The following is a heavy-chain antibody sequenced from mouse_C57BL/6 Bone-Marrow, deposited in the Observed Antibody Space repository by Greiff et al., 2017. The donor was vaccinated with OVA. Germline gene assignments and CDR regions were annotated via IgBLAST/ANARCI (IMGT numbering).Heavy chain of an antibody. V-gene: IGHV5-9*01. CDR3: ARYGYYPYYFDY. CDR1: GFTFSSYT. CDR2: ISGGGGNT. D-gene: IGHD2-3*01. J-gene: IGHJ2*01. Sequence: EVKVEESGGGLVKPGGSLKLSCAASGFTFSSYTMSWVRQTPEKRLEWVATISGGGGNTYYPDSVKGRFTISRDNAKNTLYLQMSSLRSEDTALYYCARYGYYPYYFDYGYRGTALTVSS.